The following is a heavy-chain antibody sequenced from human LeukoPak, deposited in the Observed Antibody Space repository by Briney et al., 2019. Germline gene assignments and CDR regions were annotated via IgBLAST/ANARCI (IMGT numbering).Heavy chain of an antibody. CDR1: GFTFRTYD. CDR2: IGADAAT. J-gene: IGHJ6*02. V-gene: IGHV3-13*01. CDR3: ARGNWNYYNSGTYGMDV. Sequence: PGGSLTLSCGASGFTFRTYDMHWVRQVTGKGLEWVSTIGADAATYYPGSVKGRFTISRENAKNSFYLHMNTLRAGDTAVYFCARGNWNYYNSGTYGMDVWGQGTTVTVSS. D-gene: IGHD3-10*01.